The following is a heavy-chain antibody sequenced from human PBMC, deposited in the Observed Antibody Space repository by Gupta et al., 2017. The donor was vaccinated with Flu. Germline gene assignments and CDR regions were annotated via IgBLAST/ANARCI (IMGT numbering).Heavy chain of an antibody. CDR3: ARYRCSTTSCYYYFDY. V-gene: IGHV5-51*01. Sequence: SDTRYSPSLQGPVTISADQSISTAYLQWSSLQASDTAMYYCARYRCSTTSCYYYFDYWGQGTLVTVSS. J-gene: IGHJ4*02. CDR2: SDT. D-gene: IGHD2-2*01.